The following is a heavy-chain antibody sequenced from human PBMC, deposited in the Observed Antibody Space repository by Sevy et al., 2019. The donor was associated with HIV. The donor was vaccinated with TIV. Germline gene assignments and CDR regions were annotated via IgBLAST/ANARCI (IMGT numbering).Heavy chain of an antibody. V-gene: IGHV3-23*01. Sequence: GGSLRLSCAASGFTFSSYAMSWVRQAPGKGLEWVSAISGSGGSTYYAASVKGRFTISRDNSKNTPYLQMNSLRAEDTAVYYCAKDGSSGSYGGAFDIWGQGTMVTVSS. D-gene: IGHD1-26*01. J-gene: IGHJ3*02. CDR1: GFTFSSYA. CDR2: ISGSGGST. CDR3: AKDGSSGSYGGAFDI.